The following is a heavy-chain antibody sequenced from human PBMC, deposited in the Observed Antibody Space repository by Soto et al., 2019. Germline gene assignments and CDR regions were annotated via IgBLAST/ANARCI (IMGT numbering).Heavy chain of an antibody. J-gene: IGHJ4*02. CDR2: ISTYNGIT. CDR1: GFTFKGYY. CDR3: VRGDTYSSECYFQY. V-gene: IGHV1-18*01. D-gene: IGHD2-21*01. Sequence: QIQLVQSGAEVKKPGASVKVSCKTSGFTFKGYYIYWVRQAPGQGLELMGWISTYNGITQYTESLQDRVTMTIETSGSTAHLELRSLTSEDTAVYFWVRGDTYSSECYFQYGGQEPRVIVPP.